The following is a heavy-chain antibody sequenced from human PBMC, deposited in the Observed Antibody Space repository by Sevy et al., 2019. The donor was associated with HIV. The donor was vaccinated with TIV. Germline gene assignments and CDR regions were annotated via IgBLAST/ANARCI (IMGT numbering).Heavy chain of an antibody. J-gene: IGHJ4*01. D-gene: IGHD3-3*01. CDR1: GYTFAAYY. Sequence: ASVKVSCKTSGYTFAAYYIHWVRQAPGQGLEWLGWIYPNGGDTTYAQKFQGRVTVTMSTSINRVYMELTRLRSDDTAVYYCARGKREEWLLYLDNWGPGTLVTVSS. V-gene: IGHV1-2*02. CDR2: IYPNGGDT. CDR3: ARGKREEWLLYLDN.